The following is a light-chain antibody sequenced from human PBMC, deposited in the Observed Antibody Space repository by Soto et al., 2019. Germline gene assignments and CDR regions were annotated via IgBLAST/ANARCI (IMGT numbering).Light chain of an antibody. J-gene: IGKJ4*01. V-gene: IGKV3D-15*01. CDR1: QSVSSN. CDR2: DIY. Sequence: EIVMTQSTATLSVSPGERDTRSRMASQSVSSNLAWYQQKPGQANSLLIYDIYARATGIPTRFSGSGSGTEFTLTISSLQSEDFAVYYCQQYNDWPLTFGEGTKVDIK. CDR3: QQYNDWPLT.